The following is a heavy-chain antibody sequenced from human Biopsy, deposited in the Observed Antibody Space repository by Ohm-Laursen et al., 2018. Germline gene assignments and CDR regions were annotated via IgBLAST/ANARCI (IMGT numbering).Heavy chain of an antibody. V-gene: IGHV4-59*01. D-gene: IGHD2-2*01. CDR2: VYYSGTT. J-gene: IGHJ6*02. CDR1: GGSIISYY. Sequence: SETLSLTCTVSGGSIISYYWNWIRQPAGKGLEWIGNVYYSGTTNYNPSLKSRVTVSIDTSKNQFSLKLTSVTAADTAVYFCTRDVKRYCSGSSCYTGYFGMDVWGQGTTVTVSS. CDR3: TRDVKRYCSGSSCYTGYFGMDV.